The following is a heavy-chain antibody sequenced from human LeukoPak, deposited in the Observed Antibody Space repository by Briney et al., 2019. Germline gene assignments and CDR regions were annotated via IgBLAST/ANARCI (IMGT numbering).Heavy chain of an antibody. Sequence: GGSLRLSCAASGLTFSNYWMHWVRQVPGKGLVWVSRINDDGSFTTYADSVKGRFTISRDNAKNTLYLQMNSLRAEDTAVYYCAKDKLMVTFGGVPYYWGQGTLVTVSS. CDR2: INDDGSFT. CDR3: AKDKLMVTFGGVPYY. V-gene: IGHV3-74*01. D-gene: IGHD3-16*01. J-gene: IGHJ4*02. CDR1: GLTFSNYW.